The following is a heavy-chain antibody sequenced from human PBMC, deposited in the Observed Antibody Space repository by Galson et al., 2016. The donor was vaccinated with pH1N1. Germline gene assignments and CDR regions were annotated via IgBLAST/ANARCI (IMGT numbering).Heavy chain of an antibody. CDR3: ARDPVDYPSYYYLYGLDV. D-gene: IGHD4-11*01. J-gene: IGHJ6*02. V-gene: IGHV3-30-3*01. Sequence: ALRLSFASSGFTFRSYAMHWVRQAPGKGLEWVAVISYGGSNKDYTESVRGRFTIAIDDSRNMLYVQMNSRRVDDTAVYYCARDPVDYPSYYYLYGLDVWGQGTTVAVSS. CDR2: ISYGGSNK. CDR1: GFTFRSYA.